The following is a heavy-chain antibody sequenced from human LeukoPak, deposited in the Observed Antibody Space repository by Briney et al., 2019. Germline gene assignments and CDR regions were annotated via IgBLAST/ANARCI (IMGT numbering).Heavy chain of an antibody. CDR3: AKDRGSIAVAGIDY. D-gene: IGHD6-19*01. CDR1: GFTFSSYA. Sequence: GGSLRLSCAASGFTFSSYAMSWVRQAPGKGLEWVSAISGTVGSTYYADSVKGRYTISRDNSKNTLYLQMNSLRAEDTAVYYCAKDRGSIAVAGIDYWGQGTLVTVSS. CDR2: ISGTVGST. V-gene: IGHV3-23*01. J-gene: IGHJ4*02.